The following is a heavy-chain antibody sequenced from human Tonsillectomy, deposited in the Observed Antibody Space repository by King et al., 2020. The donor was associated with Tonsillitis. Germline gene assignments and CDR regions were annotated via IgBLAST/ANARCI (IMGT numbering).Heavy chain of an antibody. CDR1: GFTFSNYW. J-gene: IGHJ4*02. CDR3: ARESRVRY. Sequence: EVKLVESGGNLVQPGGSLRLSCAASGFTFSNYWMTWVRQAPGKGLECVAIIKPDGREKYYVDSVKGRVTISRDNAKNSLYLQMNSLRAEDTAVYYCARESRVRYWGQGTLVTVSS. V-gene: IGHV3-7*01. CDR2: IKPDGREK.